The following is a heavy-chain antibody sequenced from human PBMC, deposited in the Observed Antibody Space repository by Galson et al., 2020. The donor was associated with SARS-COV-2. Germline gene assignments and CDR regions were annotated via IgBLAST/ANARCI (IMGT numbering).Heavy chain of an antibody. CDR1: GYSFTSYW. D-gene: IGHD3-22*01. V-gene: IGHV5-51*01. CDR2: IYPGDSDT. J-gene: IGHJ4*02. CDR3: ARQSPVFYYDSSGYYYEDY. Sequence: GESLKIPCKGSGYSFTSYWIGWVRQMPGKGLEWMGIIYPGDSDTRYSPSFQGQVTISADKSISTAYLQWSSLKASDTAMYYCARQSPVFYYDSSGYYYEDYWGQGTLVTVSS.